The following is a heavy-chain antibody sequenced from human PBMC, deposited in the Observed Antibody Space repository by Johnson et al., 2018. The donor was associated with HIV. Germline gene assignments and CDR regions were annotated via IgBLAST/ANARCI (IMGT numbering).Heavy chain of an antibody. CDR2: IGTAGDT. CDR1: GFTFSSYD. J-gene: IGHJ3*02. V-gene: IGHV3-13*01. Sequence: VQLVESGGGLVQPGGSLRLSCAASGFTFSSYDMHWVRQATGTGLEWVSAIGTAGDTYYPGPVKGRFTISRENAKHSLFLQRNGLRAGDTAVYYCARGGVTGEDHAFDIWGQGTMVTVSS. CDR3: ARGGVTGEDHAFDI. D-gene: IGHD7-27*01.